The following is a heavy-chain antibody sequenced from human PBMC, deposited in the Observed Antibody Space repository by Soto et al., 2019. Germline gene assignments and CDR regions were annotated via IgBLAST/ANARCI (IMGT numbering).Heavy chain of an antibody. CDR3: AREDQQQLVTAIDY. J-gene: IGHJ4*02. V-gene: IGHV4-31*03. CDR1: GGSISSGGYY. CDR2: IYYSGST. Sequence: QVQLQESGPGLVKPSQTLSLTCTVSGGSISSGGYYWSWIRQHPGKGLEWIGYIYYSGSTYYNPSLKSRVTISVDTSKNQFSLKLSSVTAADTAVYYCAREDQQQLVTAIDYWGQGTLVTVSS. D-gene: IGHD6-13*01.